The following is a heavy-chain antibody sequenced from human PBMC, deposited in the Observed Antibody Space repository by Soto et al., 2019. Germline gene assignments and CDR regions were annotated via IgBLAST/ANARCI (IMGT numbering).Heavy chain of an antibody. J-gene: IGHJ4*02. Sequence: EVQLLESGGGLVQPGGSLRLSCAASGFTFSSYAMSWVRQAPGKGLEWVSAISGSGGSTYYADSVKGRFTISRDNSKNTLYLQMNSLRAEDTAVYYCAKLFDVRIQLWLTGFDYWGQGTLVTVSS. CDR1: GFTFSSYA. CDR2: ISGSGGST. D-gene: IGHD5-18*01. CDR3: AKLFDVRIQLWLTGFDY. V-gene: IGHV3-23*01.